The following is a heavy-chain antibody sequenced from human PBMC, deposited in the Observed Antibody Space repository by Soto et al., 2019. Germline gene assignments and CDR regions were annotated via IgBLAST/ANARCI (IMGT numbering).Heavy chain of an antibody. J-gene: IGHJ4*02. CDR1: GFTFSSYG. V-gene: IGHV3-33*01. CDR3: ATDFGYCSGGSCYSQEDFDY. CDR2: IWYDGSNK. D-gene: IGHD2-15*01. Sequence: QVQLVESGGGVVQPGRSLRLSCAASGFTFSSYGMHWVRQAPGKGLEWVAVIWYDGSNKYYADSVKGRFTISRDNSKNTLYLQMNSLRAEDTAVYYCATDFGYCSGGSCYSQEDFDYWGQGTLVTVSS.